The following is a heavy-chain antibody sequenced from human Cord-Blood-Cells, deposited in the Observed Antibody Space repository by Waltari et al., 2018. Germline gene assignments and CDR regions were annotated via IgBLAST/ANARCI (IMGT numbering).Heavy chain of an antibody. CDR3: ARGLTGTAYYFDY. CDR1: AGTFSSYA. J-gene: IGHJ4*02. CDR2: HNLMLGTG. V-gene: IGHV1-69*01. D-gene: IGHD1-20*01. Sequence: QLQLVHSGAAVKKPGSSVKVSCQASAGTFSSYAISRFRQVPGQGLEWMGGHNLMLGTGVSAQRLQGRVTISAVESTSTAYMDLSSLRSDETAVYYCARGLTGTAYYFDYWGQGTLVTVS.